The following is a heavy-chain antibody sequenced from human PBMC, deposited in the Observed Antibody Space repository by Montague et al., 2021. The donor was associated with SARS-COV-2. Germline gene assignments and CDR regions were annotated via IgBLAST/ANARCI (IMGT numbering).Heavy chain of an antibody. CDR1: GASISTSTDH. V-gene: IGHV4-39*01. J-gene: IGHJ5*02. D-gene: IGHD3-10*01. CDR2: FSYSDNT. CDR3: ARHMGHVLASFTGANWFDP. Sequence: SETLSLTCSVSGASISTSTDHWAWIRQSPGKGLEWVGSFSYSDNTHYNPSLRSRVTISVDSSKNQFSLKLNSVTAADTAIYYCARHMGHVLASFTGANWFDPWGQGTLVTVSS.